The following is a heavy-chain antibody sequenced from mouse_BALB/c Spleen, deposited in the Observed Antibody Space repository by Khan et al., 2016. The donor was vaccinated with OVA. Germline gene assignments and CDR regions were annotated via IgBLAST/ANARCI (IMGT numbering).Heavy chain of an antibody. Sequence: QVQLQQSGTELARPGASVKLSCKASGYTFTSYWMQWVKQRPGQGLEWIGAIYPGDGNSRYTQKFKGKATLTADKSSSTAYMQLSSLASEDSAVYYCARGGITTGYFDYWGQGTTRTVSS. D-gene: IGHD1-1*01. CDR3: ARGGITTGYFDY. CDR2: IYPGDGNS. V-gene: IGHV1-87*01. J-gene: IGHJ2*01. CDR1: GYTFTSYW.